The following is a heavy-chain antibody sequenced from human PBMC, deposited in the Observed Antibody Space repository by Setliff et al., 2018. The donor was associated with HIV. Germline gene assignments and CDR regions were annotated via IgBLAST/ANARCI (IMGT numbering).Heavy chain of an antibody. D-gene: IGHD2-15*01. V-gene: IGHV4-61*01. CDR2: IYYSGST. J-gene: IGHJ2*01. CDR1: GGSVSSGSYY. CDR3: ARVGYCSGGSCYGDWYFDL. Sequence: SETLSLTCTVSGGSVSSGSYYWSWIRQPPGKGLEWIGYIYYSGSTKHNPSLKSRVTMSVDTSKNQFSLKLSSVTAADTAVYYCARVGYCSGGSCYGDWYFDLWGRGTLVTVSS.